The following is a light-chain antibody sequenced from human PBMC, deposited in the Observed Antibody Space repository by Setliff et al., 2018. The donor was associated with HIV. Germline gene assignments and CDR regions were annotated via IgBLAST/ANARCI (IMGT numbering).Light chain of an antibody. CDR3: CSYVSGDTWM. Sequence: QSVLTQPASVSGSPGQSVTISCTGSATDVGNYESVSWYQHHPGEVPKLIIYDVNKRSSGISNRFSGSKTGNSASLTISGLHTEDQADYYCCSYVSGDTWMFGGGTKVTVL. CDR2: DVN. V-gene: IGLV2-23*02. CDR1: ATDVGNYES. J-gene: IGLJ3*02.